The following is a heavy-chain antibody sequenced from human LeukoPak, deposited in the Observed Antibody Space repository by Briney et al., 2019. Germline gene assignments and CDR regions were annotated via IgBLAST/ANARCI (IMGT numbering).Heavy chain of an antibody. J-gene: IGHJ4*03. CDR3: ARVAQVHYHFDF. D-gene: IGHD1-26*01. CDR1: GVTVSSNY. V-gene: IGHV3-66*01. Sequence: GGSLRLSCAASGVTVSSNYMSWVRQAPGNGLEWVSLINSGGNTYYADSVKGRFTISRDNSKNTLYLQMNSLRAEDTAVYYCARVAQVHYHFDFWGQGTTVTVSS. CDR2: INSGGNT.